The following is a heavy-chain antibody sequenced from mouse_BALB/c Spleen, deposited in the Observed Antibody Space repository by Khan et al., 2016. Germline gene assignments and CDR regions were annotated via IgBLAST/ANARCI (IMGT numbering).Heavy chain of an antibody. J-gene: IGHJ3*01. Sequence: VKLEVSGPGLVAPAQSLSITCTVSGFSLTGYGVNWVRQPPGKGLEWLGKIWGDGRTDYNSALKSRVSISKDNSKSQVFLKMNSLQTDDTANYYCSSDYDGFAYWGQGTLVIVSA. V-gene: IGHV2-6-7*01. CDR1: GFSLTGYG. CDR2: IWGDGRT. CDR3: SSDYDGFAY. D-gene: IGHD2-12*01.